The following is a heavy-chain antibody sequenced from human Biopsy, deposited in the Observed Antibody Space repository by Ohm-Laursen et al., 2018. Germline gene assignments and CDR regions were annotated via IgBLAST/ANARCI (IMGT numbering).Heavy chain of an antibody. J-gene: IGHJ4*02. CDR2: IYYSGST. V-gene: IGHV4-59*01. Sequence: TLSLTCTVSDGSINSYYWNWIRQPPGKRLEWIGNIYYSGSTNFNPSLKSRVTISVDTSKNQFSLKLSSVTAADTVVYFCARGSSYGYDFDYWGQGTLVAVSS. D-gene: IGHD5-18*01. CDR3: ARGSSYGYDFDY. CDR1: DGSINSYY.